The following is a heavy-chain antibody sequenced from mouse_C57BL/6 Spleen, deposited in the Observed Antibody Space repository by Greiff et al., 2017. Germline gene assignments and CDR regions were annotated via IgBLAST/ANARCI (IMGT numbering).Heavy chain of an antibody. CDR2: IYPSDSET. CDR1: GYTFTSYW. CDR3: ARRDYYGSSFD. Sequence: VQLQQPGAELVRPGSSVKLSCKASGYTFTSYWMDWVKQRPGQGLEWIGNIYPSDSETHYNQKFKDKATLTVDKSSSTAYMQLSSLTSEDSAVYYCARRDYYGSSFDWGQGTTLTVSS. D-gene: IGHD1-1*01. V-gene: IGHV1-61*01. J-gene: IGHJ2*01.